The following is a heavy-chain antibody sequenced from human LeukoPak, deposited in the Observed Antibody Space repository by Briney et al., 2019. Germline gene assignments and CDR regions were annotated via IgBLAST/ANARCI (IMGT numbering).Heavy chain of an antibody. J-gene: IGHJ4*02. CDR3: ARRAVAGISFDY. D-gene: IGHD6-19*01. CDR2: ISSSSSYI. V-gene: IGHV3-21*01. Sequence: GGSLRLSCAASGFTFSSYSMSWIRQAPGKGLEWVSSISSSSSYIYYADSVKGRFTISRDNAKNSLYLQMNSLRAEDTAVYYCARRAVAGISFDYWGQGTLVTVSS. CDR1: GFTFSSYS.